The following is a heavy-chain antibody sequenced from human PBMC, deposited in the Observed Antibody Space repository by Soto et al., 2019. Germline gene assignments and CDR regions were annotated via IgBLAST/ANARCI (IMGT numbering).Heavy chain of an antibody. CDR1: GYTFTSYA. D-gene: IGHD3-3*01. CDR3: ARRPMLEDLEYYFDY. J-gene: IGHJ4*02. Sequence: QVQLVQSGAEVKKPGASVKVSCKASGYTFTSYAMHWVRQAPGQMLEWMGWINAGNGNTKYSQKFQVRVTITMDTSASTAYMKLSSLRSESTSVYDCARRPMLEDLEYYFDYWGQGPLVTVSS. V-gene: IGHV1-3*01. CDR2: INAGNGNT.